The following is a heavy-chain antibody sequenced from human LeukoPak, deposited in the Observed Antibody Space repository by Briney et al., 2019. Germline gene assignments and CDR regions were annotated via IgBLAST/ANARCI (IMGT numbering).Heavy chain of an antibody. J-gene: IGHJ6*03. CDR1: GGTFSSYA. Sequence: ASVKVSCKASGGTFSSYAISWVRQAPGQGLEWMGGIIPIFGIANYAQKFQGRVTITTDESTSTAYMELSSLKSEDTAVYYCARARAIAVAGATFYYYMDVWGKGATVTVSS. CDR2: IIPIFGIA. CDR3: ARARAIAVAGATFYYYMDV. V-gene: IGHV1-69*05. D-gene: IGHD6-19*01.